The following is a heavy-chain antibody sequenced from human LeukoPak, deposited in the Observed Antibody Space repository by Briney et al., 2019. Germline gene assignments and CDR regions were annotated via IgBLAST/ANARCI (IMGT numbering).Heavy chain of an antibody. CDR2: ISDNSRYI. CDR3: WASSAYSFDY. V-gene: IGHV3-21*01. Sequence: PEGSLRLSCAASGFTFSSYSMNWVRQAPGGGLEWVSSISDNSRYIYYADSLKGRFTISRDNAKNSLYLHMNSLRAEDTAVYYCWASSAYSFDYWGQGTLVTVSS. CDR1: GFTFSSYS. D-gene: IGHD3-22*01. J-gene: IGHJ4*02.